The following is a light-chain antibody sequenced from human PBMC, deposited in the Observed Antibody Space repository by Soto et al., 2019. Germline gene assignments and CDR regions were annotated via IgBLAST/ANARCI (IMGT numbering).Light chain of an antibody. V-gene: IGKV3-11*01. J-gene: IGKJ4*01. CDR3: QHYGSSPLT. CDR2: DAS. Sequence: ETVLTQSPATLSLSPGERATLSCRASQSVTTYLAWYQQKPGQAPRLLIYDASTRATGIPARFSGSGSGTDFTLTISSLEPEDFAVYYCQHYGSSPLTFGGGTKVDIK. CDR1: QSVTTY.